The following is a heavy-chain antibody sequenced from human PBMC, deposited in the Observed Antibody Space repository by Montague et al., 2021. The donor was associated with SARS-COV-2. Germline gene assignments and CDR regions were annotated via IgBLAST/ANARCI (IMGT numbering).Heavy chain of an antibody. CDR3: ALPLGGARFDP. V-gene: IGHV4-4*02. CDR1: GGSFSGDNW. CDR2: IYHSGTT. D-gene: IGHD1-26*01. Sequence: SESLSLTCTVSGGSFSGDNWWPWVRQPPGKGLEWTGEIYHSGTTNYNPSLQSRVTISVDKSRNHLSLNLRSVTAADTAMYYCALPLGGARFDPWGQGILVTVSS. J-gene: IGHJ5*02.